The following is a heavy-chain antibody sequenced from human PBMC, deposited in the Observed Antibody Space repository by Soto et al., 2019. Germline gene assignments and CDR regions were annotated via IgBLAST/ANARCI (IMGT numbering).Heavy chain of an antibody. CDR3: ARGDSTDCSNGVCSFFYNHDMDV. Sequence: ASVKVSCKASGYSFTDYHIHWVRQAPGQGLEWLGRINPKSGGTSTAQKFQGWVTTTTDTSISTASMELTRLTSDDTAIYYCARGDSTDCSNGVCSFFYNHDMDVWGQGTRVTVSS. CDR2: INPKSGGT. D-gene: IGHD2-8*01. J-gene: IGHJ6*02. CDR1: GYSFTDYH. V-gene: IGHV1-2*04.